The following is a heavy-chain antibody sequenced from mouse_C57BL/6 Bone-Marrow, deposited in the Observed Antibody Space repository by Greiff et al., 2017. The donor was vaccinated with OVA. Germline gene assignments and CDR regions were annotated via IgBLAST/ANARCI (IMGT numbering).Heavy chain of an antibody. CDR3: ARWPRAVTTVVRDYFDY. Sequence: EVQLQQSGPELVKPGASVKISCKASGYTFTDYYMNWVKQSHGKSLEWIGDINPNNGGTSYNQKFKGKATLTVDKSSSTAYMELRSLTSEDSAVYYCARWPRAVTTVVRDYFDYWGQGTTLTVAS. CDR1: GYTFTDYY. V-gene: IGHV1-26*01. J-gene: IGHJ2*01. CDR2: INPNNGGT. D-gene: IGHD1-1*01.